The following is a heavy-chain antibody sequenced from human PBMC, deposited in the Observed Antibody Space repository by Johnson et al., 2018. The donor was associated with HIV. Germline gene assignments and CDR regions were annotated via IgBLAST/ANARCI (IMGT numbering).Heavy chain of an antibody. J-gene: IGHJ3*02. CDR3: AKGQSSGYPKDAFDI. CDR1: GFTFTNAW. Sequence: VQLVESGGGVVQPGRSLRLSCAASGFTFTNAWMNWVRQGPGKGLEWVSVIYSGGSTYYADSVKGRFTISRDNSKNTLYLQMNSLRAEETAVYYCAKGQSSGYPKDAFDIWGQGTMVIVSS. V-gene: IGHV3-66*01. CDR2: IYSGGST. D-gene: IGHD3-22*01.